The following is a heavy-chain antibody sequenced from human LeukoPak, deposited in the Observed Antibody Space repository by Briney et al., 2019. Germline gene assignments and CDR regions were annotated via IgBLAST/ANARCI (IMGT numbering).Heavy chain of an antibody. Sequence: GGSLRLSCAASGFTFSNFYMSWIRQAPGKGLEWVSFISSASTYTNFADSVKGRFTVSRDNAKNPLFLQMNSLRAEDTAVYYCAKFLTGQYDAFDIWGQGTMVTVSA. CDR1: GFTFSNFY. CDR2: ISSASTYT. V-gene: IGHV3-11*03. CDR3: AKFLTGQYDAFDI. J-gene: IGHJ3*02. D-gene: IGHD3-9*01.